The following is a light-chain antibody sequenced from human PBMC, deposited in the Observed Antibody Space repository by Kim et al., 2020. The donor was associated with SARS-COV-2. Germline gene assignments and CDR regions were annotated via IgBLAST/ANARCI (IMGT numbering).Light chain of an antibody. CDR1: SSDVGDKY. CDR3: SSYTRGTTLVV. J-gene: IGLJ3*02. CDR2: DVS. Sequence: QSALTQPASVSGSPGQSITISCTGISSDVGDKYVSWYQQHPGKAPKLMIYDVSNRPSGVSNRFSGSKSGNTASLTISGLQAEDEAEYYCSSYTRGTTLVVFGGGTQLTVL. V-gene: IGLV2-14*03.